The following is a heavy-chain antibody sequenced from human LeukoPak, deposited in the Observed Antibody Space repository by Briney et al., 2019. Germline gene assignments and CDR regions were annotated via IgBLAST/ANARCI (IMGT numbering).Heavy chain of an antibody. J-gene: IGHJ3*02. CDR2: IYSGGST. CDR1: GFTVSSNY. CDR3: ASRYYDSSGYYPDAFDI. V-gene: IGHV3-53*01. Sequence: GGSLRLSCAASGFTVSSNYMSWVRQAPGKGLEWVSVIYSGGSTYYADSVKGRFTISRDNSKNTLYLQMNSLRAEGTAVYYCASRYYDSSGYYPDAFDIWGQGTMVTVSS. D-gene: IGHD3-22*01.